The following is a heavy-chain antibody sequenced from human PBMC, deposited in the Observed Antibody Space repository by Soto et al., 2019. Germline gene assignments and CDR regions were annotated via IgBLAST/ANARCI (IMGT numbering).Heavy chain of an antibody. V-gene: IGHV4-30-4*02. Sequence: SETLSLTCTVSGDSIGSGNKYWSWIRQAPGKGLEWIGYIFSSGTTYYNPSLKSRLTMSLDTSQNQFSLKLTSPTAADTAVYYCARGVGSSPPRYWGRGTLVTVTS. CDR3: ARGVGSSPPRY. CDR1: GDSIGSGNKY. D-gene: IGHD1-26*01. CDR2: IFSSGTT. J-gene: IGHJ4*02.